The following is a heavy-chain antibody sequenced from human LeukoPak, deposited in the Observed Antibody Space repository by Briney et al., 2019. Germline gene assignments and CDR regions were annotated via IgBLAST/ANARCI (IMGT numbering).Heavy chain of an antibody. CDR1: GASISGSGYY. V-gene: IGHV4-39*01. J-gene: IGHJ6*03. D-gene: IGHD5-24*01. Sequence: SETLSLTCAVSGASISGSGYYWGWIRQPPGKGLEWIGNIYSSGSTYYNASLQSRVTISVDTSKNQFSLKLSSVTAADTAVYYCARQGRWPPSRPGRRFYYYYMDVWGKGTTVTISS. CDR2: IYSSGST. CDR3: ARQGRWPPSRPGRRFYYYYMDV.